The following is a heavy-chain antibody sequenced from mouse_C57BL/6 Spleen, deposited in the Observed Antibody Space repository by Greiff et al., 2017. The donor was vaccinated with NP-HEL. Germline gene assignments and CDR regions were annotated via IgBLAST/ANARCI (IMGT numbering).Heavy chain of an antibody. V-gene: IGHV1-74*01. Sequence: VQLQQPGAELVKPGASVKVSCKASGYTFTSYWMHWVKQRPGHGLEWIGRLHPSDSDTNYNQQFKGKATLTVDKSSSTAYMQLSSLTSEDSAVYYCAIWGGPAYWGKGTLVTVSA. CDR3: AIWGGPAY. J-gene: IGHJ3*01. CDR2: LHPSDSDT. CDR1: GYTFTSYW. D-gene: IGHD3-3*01.